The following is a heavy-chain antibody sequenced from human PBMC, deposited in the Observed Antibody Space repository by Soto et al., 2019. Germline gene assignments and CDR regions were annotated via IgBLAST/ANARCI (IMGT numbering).Heavy chain of an antibody. CDR1: GGSISSGDYY. CDR2: IYYSGST. Sequence: PSETLSLTCTVSGGSISSGDYYWSWIRQPPGKGLEWIGYIYYSGSTYYNPSLKSRVTISVDTSKNQFSLKLSSVTAADTAVYYCARVIRGVIITDYYFDYWGQGTLVTFSS. J-gene: IGHJ4*02. V-gene: IGHV4-30-4*01. D-gene: IGHD3-10*01. CDR3: ARVIRGVIITDYYFDY.